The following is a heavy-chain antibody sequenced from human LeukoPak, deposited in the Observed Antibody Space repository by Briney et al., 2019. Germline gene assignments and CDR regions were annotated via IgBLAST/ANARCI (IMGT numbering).Heavy chain of an antibody. CDR1: GFTFDDYA. V-gene: IGHV3-9*01. Sequence: GGSLRLSCAASGFTFDDYAMHWVRQAPGKGLEWVSGISWNSGSIGYADSVKGRFTISRDNAKNSLYLQMNSLRAEDTALYYCAKGLSSTSSYAFDIWGQGTMVTVSS. CDR3: AKGLSSTSSYAFDI. D-gene: IGHD2-2*01. J-gene: IGHJ3*02. CDR2: ISWNSGSI.